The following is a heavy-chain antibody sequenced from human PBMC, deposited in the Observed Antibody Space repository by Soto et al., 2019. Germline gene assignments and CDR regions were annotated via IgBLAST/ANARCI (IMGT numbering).Heavy chain of an antibody. CDR1: GFTFTSSA. Sequence: GASVKVSCKASGFTFTSSAMQWVRQARGQRLEWIGWIVVGSGNTNYAQKFQERVTITRDMSTSTAYMELSSLRSEDTAVYYCAADPFYYYDSSGPRDNWFDPWGQGTLVTVSS. J-gene: IGHJ5*02. CDR3: AADPFYYYDSSGPRDNWFDP. D-gene: IGHD3-22*01. CDR2: IVVGSGNT. V-gene: IGHV1-58*02.